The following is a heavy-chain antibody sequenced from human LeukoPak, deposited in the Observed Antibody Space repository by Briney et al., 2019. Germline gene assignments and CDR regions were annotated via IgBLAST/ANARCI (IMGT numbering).Heavy chain of an antibody. V-gene: IGHV6-1*01. CDR3: ARVSSPWSPRDAFDI. J-gene: IGHJ3*02. Sequence: SQTLSLTCAISGGSVSSNSAVWNWIRQSPSRGLEWLGRTYYKSKWYNDYAVSVKSRITINPDTSKNQFSLQLNSLTPEDTAVYYCARVSSPWSPRDAFDIWGQGTMVTVSS. CDR1: GGSVSSNSAV. D-gene: IGHD1-26*01. CDR2: TYYKSKWYN.